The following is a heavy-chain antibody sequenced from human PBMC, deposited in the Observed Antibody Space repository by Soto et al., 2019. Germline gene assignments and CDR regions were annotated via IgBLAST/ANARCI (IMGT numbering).Heavy chain of an antibody. CDR2: IYYSGST. J-gene: IGHJ3*02. Sequence: SETLSLTCTVSGGSISSSSYYWGWIRQPPGKGLEWIGSIYYSGSTYYNPSLKSRVTISVDTSKNQFSLKLSSVTAADTAVYYCARPWGSDDAFDIWGQGTMVTVSS. V-gene: IGHV4-39*01. CDR3: ARPWGSDDAFDI. D-gene: IGHD7-27*01. CDR1: GGSISSSSYY.